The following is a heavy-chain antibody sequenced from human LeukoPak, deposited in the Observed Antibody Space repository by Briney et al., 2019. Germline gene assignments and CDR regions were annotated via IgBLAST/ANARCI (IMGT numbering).Heavy chain of an antibody. J-gene: IGHJ5*02. CDR3: ARVSQYCSSTSCYINWFDP. CDR1: GYTFTSYG. D-gene: IGHD2-2*02. CDR2: INPNSGGT. V-gene: IGHV1-2*04. Sequence: ASVKVSCKASGYTFTSYGISWVRQAPGQGLEWMGWINPNSGGTNYAQKFQGWVTMTRDTSISTAYMELSRLRSDDTAVYYCARVSQYCSSTSCYINWFDPWGQGTLVTVSS.